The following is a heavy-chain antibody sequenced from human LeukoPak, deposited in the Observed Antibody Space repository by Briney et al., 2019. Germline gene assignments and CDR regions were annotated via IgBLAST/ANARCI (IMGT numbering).Heavy chain of an antibody. D-gene: IGHD4-23*01. V-gene: IGHV4-39*07. CDR1: GASISNSTYY. CDR3: ASILRWEYYFDS. J-gene: IGHJ4*02. CDR2: IYYSGST. Sequence: SETLSLTCTVSGASISNSTYYWGWIRQPPGKGLEWIANIYYSGSTYYNPSLKSRVTISLDTSKNQFSLRLSSVTAADTAVFYCASILRWEYYFDSWGQGTLVTVSS.